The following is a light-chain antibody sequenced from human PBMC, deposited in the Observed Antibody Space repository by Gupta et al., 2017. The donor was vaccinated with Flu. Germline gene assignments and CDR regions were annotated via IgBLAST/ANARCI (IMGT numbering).Light chain of an antibody. CDR2: ETV. CDR1: QSIGNY. CDR3: QKRSSGPRS. Sequence: PATLSLSPGESATLSFRASQSIGNYLAWYQQKPGKAPRLLIYETVYRSPGIPARFSGSGSGADFTLTISSLEPEDVATYYCQKRSSGPRSFGEGTKVEI. J-gene: IGKJ4*02. V-gene: IGKV3-11*01.